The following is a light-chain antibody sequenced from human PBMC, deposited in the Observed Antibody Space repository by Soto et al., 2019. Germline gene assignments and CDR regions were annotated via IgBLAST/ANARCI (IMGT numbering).Light chain of an antibody. CDR3: QQNANWPRT. J-gene: IGKJ1*01. V-gene: IGKV3-15*01. CDR1: QSVGSS. Sequence: EIVMTQSPATLSMSPGERATLSCRASQSVGSSLAWYQQKPGQAPRLLIYVASTRATGIPARFSGSGSGTEFTLTISSLQSEDFAVYYCQQNANWPRTFGQGTKVEIK. CDR2: VAS.